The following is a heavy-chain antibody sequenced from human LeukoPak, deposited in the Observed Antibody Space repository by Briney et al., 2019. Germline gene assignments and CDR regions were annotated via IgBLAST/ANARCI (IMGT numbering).Heavy chain of an antibody. CDR1: GFTFSSYG. CDR3: ARDSARLYYYYYMDV. D-gene: IGHD6-6*01. V-gene: IGHV3-30*03. Sequence: PGGSLRLSCAASGFTFSSYGMHWVRQAPGKGLEWVAVISYDGSNKYYADSVTGRFTSSRDNSKNTLYLQMKSLRAEDTAVYYCARDSARLYYYYYMDVWGKGTPVTVS. CDR2: ISYDGSNK. J-gene: IGHJ6*03.